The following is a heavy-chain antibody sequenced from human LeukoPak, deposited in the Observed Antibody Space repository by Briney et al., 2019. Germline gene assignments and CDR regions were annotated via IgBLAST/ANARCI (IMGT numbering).Heavy chain of an antibody. D-gene: IGHD6-6*01. CDR1: GGSISSSSYY. Sequence: SETLSLTCTVSGGSISSSSYYWGWIRQPPGKGLEWIGSIYYSGSTYYNPSLKSRVTISVDTSKNQFSLKLSSVTAADTAVYYCARAGEPSPTVGRVKYSSSGNWFDPWGQGTLVTVSS. V-gene: IGHV4-39*01. CDR2: IYYSGST. CDR3: ARAGEPSPTVGRVKYSSSGNWFDP. J-gene: IGHJ5*02.